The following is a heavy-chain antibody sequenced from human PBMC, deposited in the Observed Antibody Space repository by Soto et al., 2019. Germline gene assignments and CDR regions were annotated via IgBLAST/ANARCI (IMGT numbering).Heavy chain of an antibody. CDR2: IYYSGST. CDR1: GFTFSSYSMN. D-gene: IGHD2-15*01. CDR3: ARHTPAISISDH. Sequence: GSLRLSCAASGFTFSSYSMNWVRQPPGKGLEWIGSIYYSGSTYYNPSLKSRVTISVDTSKNQFSLKLSSVTAADTAVYYCARHTPAISISDHWGQGTLVTVSS. J-gene: IGHJ4*02. V-gene: IGHV4-39*01.